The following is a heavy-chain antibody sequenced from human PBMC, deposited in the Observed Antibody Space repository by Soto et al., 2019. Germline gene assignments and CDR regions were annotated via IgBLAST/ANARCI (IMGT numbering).Heavy chain of an antibody. CDR2: ISGSGGST. Sequence: PGGSLRLSCAASGFTFSSYAMSWVCQAPGTGLEWVSAISGSGGSTYYADSVNGRFTISRDNSKNTLYLQMNSLRAEDTAVDYCAPLRLGYYYYGMDVWGQGTTVTVSS. J-gene: IGHJ6*02. V-gene: IGHV3-23*01. CDR1: GFTFSSYA. CDR3: APLRLGYYYYGMDV. D-gene: IGHD5-12*01.